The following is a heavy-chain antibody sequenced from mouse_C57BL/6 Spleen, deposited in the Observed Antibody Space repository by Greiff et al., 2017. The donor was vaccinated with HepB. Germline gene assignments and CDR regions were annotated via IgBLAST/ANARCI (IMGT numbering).Heavy chain of an antibody. D-gene: IGHD2-4*01. CDR2: IDPETGGT. V-gene: IGHV1-15*01. CDR1: GYTFTDYE. Sequence: VQLQQSGAELVRPGASVTLSCKASGYTFTDYEMHWVKQTPVHGLEWIGAIDPETGGTAYNQKFKGKAILTADKSSSAAYMELRSLTSEDSAVYYCTRPGDYDWFAYGGQGTLVTVSA. CDR3: TRPGDYDWFAY. J-gene: IGHJ3*01.